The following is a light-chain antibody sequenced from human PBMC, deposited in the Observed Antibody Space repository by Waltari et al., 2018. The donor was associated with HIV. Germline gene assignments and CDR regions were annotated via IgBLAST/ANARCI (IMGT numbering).Light chain of an antibody. CDR1: KSNLGSNS. CDR3: ASWDDSLHAWL. Sequence: QSVLTQPPSASGTPGQRVTISCSGGKSNLGSNSLYWHQRLPGTAPNLLIFYNNLRPSAVPDRFPGSRSGTSASLAISGLQSEDEADYYCASWDDSLHAWLFGGGTELTVL. V-gene: IGLV1-44*01. CDR2: YNN. J-gene: IGLJ3*02.